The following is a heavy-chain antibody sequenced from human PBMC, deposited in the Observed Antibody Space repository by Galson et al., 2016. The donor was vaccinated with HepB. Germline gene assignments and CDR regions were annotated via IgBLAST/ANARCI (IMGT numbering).Heavy chain of an antibody. J-gene: IGHJ4*02. CDR3: ARSSIVTAYALAY. V-gene: IGHV1-3*01. Sequence: SVKVSCKASGQTFTIYAIHWVRQAPGQRPEWMGWINLVNGDTKYSQKFQDRITFTRDTSANTAYMELSSLRSEDTAVYYCARSSIVTAYALAYWGQGTLVIGSS. CDR1: GQTFTIYA. D-gene: IGHD3-9*01. CDR2: INLVNGDT.